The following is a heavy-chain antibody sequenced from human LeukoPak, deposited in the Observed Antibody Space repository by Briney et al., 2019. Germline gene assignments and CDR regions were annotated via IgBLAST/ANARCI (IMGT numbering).Heavy chain of an antibody. CDR1: GFSVNTYD. D-gene: IGHD4-17*01. CDR2: FGISGTI. J-gene: IGHJ4*02. Sequence: GGSLRLSCAASGFSVNTYDMHWVRQAPGKGPEWIAYFGISGTIYYADSVRGRFTTSRDSAKNSLFLQMNSLRVDDTAIYYCAGYGVYPYWGQGTPVTVSS. CDR3: AGYGVYPY. V-gene: IGHV3-48*01.